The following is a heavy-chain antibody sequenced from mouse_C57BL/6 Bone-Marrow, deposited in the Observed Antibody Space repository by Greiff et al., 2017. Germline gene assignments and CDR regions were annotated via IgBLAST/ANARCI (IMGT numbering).Heavy chain of an antibody. V-gene: IGHV1-19*01. D-gene: IGHD1-1*01. CDR1: GYTFTDYY. Sequence: VQLQQSGPVLVKPGASVKMSCKASGYTFTDYYMNWVKQSHGKSLEWIGVINPYNGGTSYNQKFKGKATLTVDKSSSTAYMELNSLTSEDSAVYYCARSGVVPWYFDVWGTGTTVTVSS. CDR3: ARSGVVPWYFDV. CDR2: INPYNGGT. J-gene: IGHJ1*03.